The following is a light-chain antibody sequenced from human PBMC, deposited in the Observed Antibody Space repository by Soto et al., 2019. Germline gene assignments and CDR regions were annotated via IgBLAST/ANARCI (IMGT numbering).Light chain of an antibody. CDR3: SSYTSSSTLV. CDR2: EVS. CDR1: SSDVGGYNY. V-gene: IGLV2-14*01. J-gene: IGLJ1*01. Sequence: QSVLTQPASVSGSPGQSITISCTGTSSDVGGYNYVSWYQQHPRKAPKLMIYEVSNRPSGVSNRFSGSKSGNTASLTISGLQAEDEADYYCSSYTSSSTLVFGTGTQLTVL.